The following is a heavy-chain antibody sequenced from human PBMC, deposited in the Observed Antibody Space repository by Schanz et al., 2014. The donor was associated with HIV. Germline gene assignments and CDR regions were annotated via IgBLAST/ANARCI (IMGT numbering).Heavy chain of an antibody. D-gene: IGHD2-15*01. J-gene: IGHJ4*02. CDR2: TKGRSRAGEM. CDR3: VTDRGYLQFDN. CDR1: GLSFSDAW. Sequence: EVQLADSGGGLVKPGGSLRLSCAASGLSFSDAWMSWVRQVPGKGLEWVGQTKGRSRAGEMDYAAPVKGRFTISRDDSGSTMYLQMNSLKTEDTGLYYCVTDRGYLQFDNWGQGTLVTVSS. V-gene: IGHV3-15*01.